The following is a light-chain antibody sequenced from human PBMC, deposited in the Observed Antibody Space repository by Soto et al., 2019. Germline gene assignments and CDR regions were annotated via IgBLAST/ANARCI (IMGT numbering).Light chain of an antibody. CDR2: DVA. Sequence: LTQPASVSDSPGQSITISCTGTSSDVGGSNFVSWYQQHPGKPPKLIIYDVANRPSGVSNRFSGSKSGSTASLIITRLQTEDEADYYCVSYTSSTTYVFGTGTKVTVL. V-gene: IGLV2-14*03. J-gene: IGLJ1*01. CDR3: VSYTSSTTYV. CDR1: SSDVGGSNF.